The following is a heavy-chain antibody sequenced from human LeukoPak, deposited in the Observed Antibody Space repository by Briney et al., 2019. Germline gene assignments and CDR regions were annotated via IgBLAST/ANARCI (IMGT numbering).Heavy chain of an antibody. CDR1: GFTFSSYS. Sequence: GGSLRLSCAASGFTFSSYSMNWVRQAPGKGLEWVSSISSSSSYIYYADSVKGRFTISRDNAKNSLYLQMNSLRAEDTAVYYCARDGSNPEDEDAFDIWGQGTTVTVSS. V-gene: IGHV3-21*01. CDR3: ARDGSNPEDEDAFDI. D-gene: IGHD5-24*01. CDR2: ISSSSSYI. J-gene: IGHJ3*02.